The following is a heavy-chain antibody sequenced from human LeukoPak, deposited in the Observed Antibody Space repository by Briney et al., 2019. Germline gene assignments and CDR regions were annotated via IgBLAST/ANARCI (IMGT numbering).Heavy chain of an antibody. D-gene: IGHD4-4*01. CDR1: GYTFTSYG. CDR3: ARDAGAVTPDY. V-gene: IGHV1-18*01. J-gene: IGHJ4*02. CDR2: ISAYNGNT. Sequence: ASVKVSCKASGYTFTSYGISWVRQAPGQGLEWMGWISAYNGNTNYAQKLQGRVTMTTDTSTSTAHMELRSLRSDDTAVYYCARDAGAVTPDYWGQGTLVTVSS.